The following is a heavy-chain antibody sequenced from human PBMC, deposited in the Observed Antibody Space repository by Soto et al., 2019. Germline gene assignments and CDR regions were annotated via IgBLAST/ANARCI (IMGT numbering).Heavy chain of an antibody. CDR3: ARHPERIAQIGWFDS. J-gene: IGHJ5*01. CDR1: GFTFSSYS. CDR2: ISSSSSTI. V-gene: IGHV3-48*01. D-gene: IGHD6-13*01. Sequence: EVQLVESGGGLVQPGGSLRLSCAASGFTFSSYSMNWVRQAPGKGLEWVSYISSSSSTISYADSVKGRFTISRDNAKNSLYLQMNSLRAEDTAVYYCARHPERIAQIGWFDSWGQGTLVTVSS.